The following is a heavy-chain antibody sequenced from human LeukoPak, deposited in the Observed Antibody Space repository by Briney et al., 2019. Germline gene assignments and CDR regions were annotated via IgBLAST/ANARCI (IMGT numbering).Heavy chain of an antibody. Sequence: HPGGSLRLSCTGSGFTFGDHAMSWVRQAPGKGLEWVGFIRSKAYRCTTEYAASVKGRFTISRDDSASIAYLQTNSLRTEDTAVYYCARGPIQLWIHNAMDVWGQGTTVTVSS. CDR3: ARGPIQLWIHNAMDV. J-gene: IGHJ6*02. CDR2: IRSKAYRCTT. D-gene: IGHD5-18*01. CDR1: GFTFGDHA. V-gene: IGHV3-49*04.